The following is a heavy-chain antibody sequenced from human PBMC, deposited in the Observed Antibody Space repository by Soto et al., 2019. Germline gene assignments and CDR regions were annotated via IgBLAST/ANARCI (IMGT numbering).Heavy chain of an antibody. D-gene: IGHD6-6*01. V-gene: IGHV4-34*02. CDR1: GESLNGYH. Sequence: QVQLQQWGAGLLKPSETLSLTCAVYGESLNGYHWSWIRQPPGTGLEWIGEVSHDGRTNYNPSLTGRVTISMYAAKNQFSLSLKSVTAADTAVYYCARGHSSDRFLNWGQGALVTVS. J-gene: IGHJ4*02. CDR2: VSHDGRT. CDR3: ARGHSSDRFLN.